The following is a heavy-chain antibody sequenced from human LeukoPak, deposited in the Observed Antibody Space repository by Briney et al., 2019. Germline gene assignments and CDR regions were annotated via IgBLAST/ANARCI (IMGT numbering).Heavy chain of an antibody. Sequence: PSEILSLTCTVSGGSISSYYWSWIRQPPGKGLEWIGYIYYSGSTNYNPSLKSRVTISVDTSKNQFSLKLSSVTAADTAVYYCARGGGLWFGELSYSWFDPWGQGTLVTVSS. V-gene: IGHV4-59*01. CDR1: GGSISSYY. CDR3: ARGGGLWFGELSYSWFDP. D-gene: IGHD3-10*01. J-gene: IGHJ5*02. CDR2: IYYSGST.